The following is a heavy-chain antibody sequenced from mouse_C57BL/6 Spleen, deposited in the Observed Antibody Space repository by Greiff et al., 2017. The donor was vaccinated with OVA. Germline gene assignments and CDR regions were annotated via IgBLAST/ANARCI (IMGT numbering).Heavy chain of an antibody. D-gene: IGHD1-1*01. CDR2: INPGSGGT. Sequence: QVQLKESGAELVRPGTSVKVSCKASGYAFTNYLIEWVKQRPGQGLEWIGVINPGSGGTNYNEKFKGKATLTADKSSSTAYMQLSSLTSEDSAVYFCAREGYGSSYDWFAYWGQGTLVTVSA. CDR3: AREGYGSSYDWFAY. J-gene: IGHJ3*01. CDR1: GYAFTNYL. V-gene: IGHV1-54*01.